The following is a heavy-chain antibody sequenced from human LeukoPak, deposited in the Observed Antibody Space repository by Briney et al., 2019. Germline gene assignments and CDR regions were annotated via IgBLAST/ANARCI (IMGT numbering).Heavy chain of an antibody. Sequence: SVKVSCKASGGTFSSYAISWVRQAPGQGLEWMGGIIPILGTANYAQKFQDRVTITADESTSTAYMELSSMRSEDTAVYYCARDDGPNSSGWSRFDYWGQGTLVTVSS. J-gene: IGHJ4*02. CDR3: ARDDGPNSSGWSRFDY. CDR2: IIPILGTA. CDR1: GGTFSSYA. V-gene: IGHV1-69*13. D-gene: IGHD6-19*01.